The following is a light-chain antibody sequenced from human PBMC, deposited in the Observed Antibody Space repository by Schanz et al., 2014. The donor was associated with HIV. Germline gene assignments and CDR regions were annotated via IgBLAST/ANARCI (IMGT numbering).Light chain of an antibody. J-gene: IGLJ3*02. Sequence: QSVLTQPPSVSGAPGQRVTISCTGTSSNIGAGYDVHWYQQLPGTAPKLLIYGNSNRPSGVPDRFSGSKSGTSASLVITGLQAEDEADYFCSSYTSSTTWVFGGGTKLTVL. CDR1: SSNIGAGYD. CDR3: SSYTSSTTWV. CDR2: GNS. V-gene: IGLV1-40*01.